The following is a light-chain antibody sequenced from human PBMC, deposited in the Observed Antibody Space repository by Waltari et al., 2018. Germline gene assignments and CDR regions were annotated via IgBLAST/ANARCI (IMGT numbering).Light chain of an antibody. CDR2: SAS. Sequence: EIVMTQSPATLSESQGERVTLSCRASQSVRSHLAWYQHKPGQAPRLLIYSASTRATGIPARFSGSGSATEFTLTISSLQSEDFAVYYCQQYDNWPITFGQGTRLEIK. CDR3: QQYDNWPIT. J-gene: IGKJ5*01. CDR1: QSVRSH. V-gene: IGKV3-15*01.